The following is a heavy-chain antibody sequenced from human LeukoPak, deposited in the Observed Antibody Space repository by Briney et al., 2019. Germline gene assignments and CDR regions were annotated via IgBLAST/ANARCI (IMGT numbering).Heavy chain of an antibody. V-gene: IGHV1-8*01. J-gene: IGHJ4*02. Sequence: VASVKVSCKASGYTFTSYDINWVRQAPGQGLEWMGWMNPNSGNTGYAQKFQGRVTMTRNTSISTAYMELSSLRSEDTAVYYCARLAPYYYDSSGYYPVDYWGQGTLVTVSS. CDR2: MNPNSGNT. CDR3: ARLAPYYYDSSGYYPVDY. D-gene: IGHD3-22*01. CDR1: GYTFTSYD.